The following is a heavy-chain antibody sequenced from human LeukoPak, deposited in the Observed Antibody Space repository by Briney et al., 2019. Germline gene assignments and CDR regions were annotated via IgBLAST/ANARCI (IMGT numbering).Heavy chain of an antibody. CDR1: GYTFTGYY. V-gene: IGHV1-2*02. Sequence: ASVKVSCKASGYTFTGYYMHWVRQAPGQGLEWMGWINPNSGGTNYEQKFQGRVTMTRDTSISTAYMELSRLRSDDTAVYYCARDSYYYDSSGYYYWGQGTLVTVSS. CDR3: ARDSYYYDSSGYYY. D-gene: IGHD3-22*01. CDR2: INPNSGGT. J-gene: IGHJ4*02.